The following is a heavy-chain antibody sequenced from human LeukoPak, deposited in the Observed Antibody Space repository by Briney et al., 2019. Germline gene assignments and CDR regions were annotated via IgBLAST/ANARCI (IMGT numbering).Heavy chain of an antibody. J-gene: IGHJ4*02. CDR3: ARVAGKQLWSLFGY. CDR2: IIPIFGTA. D-gene: IGHD5-18*01. Sequence: ASVKVSCKASGGTFSSYAISWVRQAPGQGLEWMGGIIPIFGTANYAQKFQGRVTITTDESTSTAYMELSSLRSEDTAVYYCARVAGKQLWSLFGYWGQGTLVTVSS. CDR1: GGTFSSYA. V-gene: IGHV1-69*05.